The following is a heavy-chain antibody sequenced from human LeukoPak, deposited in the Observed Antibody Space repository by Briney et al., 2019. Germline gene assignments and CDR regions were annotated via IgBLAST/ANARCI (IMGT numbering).Heavy chain of an antibody. CDR3: ARKPHISISPFDY. CDR2: IYPGASDT. D-gene: IGHD2-21*01. V-gene: IGHV5-51*01. Sequence: GESLKISCKGLGYSFPTYWIGWVRQMPGKGLEWMGIIYPGASDTRYSPSFQGQVTISVDKSISTAYLQWGSLKASDTAMYYCARKPHISISPFDYWGQGTLVTVSS. J-gene: IGHJ4*02. CDR1: GYSFPTYW.